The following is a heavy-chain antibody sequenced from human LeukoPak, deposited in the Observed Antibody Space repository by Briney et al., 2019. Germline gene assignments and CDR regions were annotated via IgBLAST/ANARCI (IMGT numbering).Heavy chain of an antibody. V-gene: IGHV4-59*01. CDR1: GGSISSYY. CDR2: IYYSGST. D-gene: IGHD4-17*01. CDR3: ATAHGYGDSFDY. Sequence: SETLSLTCTVSGGSISSYYWSWIRQPPGKGLEWIGYIYYSGSTNYNPSLKSRVTISVDTSKNQFSLKLSSVTAADTAVYYCATAHGYGDSFDYWGQGTLVTVSS. J-gene: IGHJ4*02.